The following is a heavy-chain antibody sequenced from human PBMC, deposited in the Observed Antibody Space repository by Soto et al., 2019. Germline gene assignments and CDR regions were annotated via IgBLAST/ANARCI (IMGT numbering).Heavy chain of an antibody. CDR3: AGDRGGAAAPFDY. CDR1: GFTFSSYS. Sequence: EVQLVESGGGLVQPGGSLRLSCAASGFTFSSYSMNWVRQAPGKGLEWVSYISSSSSTIYYADSVKGRFTISRDNAKNSLYLQMNSLRAEDTAVYYCAGDRGGAAAPFDYWGQGTLVTVSS. J-gene: IGHJ4*02. V-gene: IGHV3-48*01. D-gene: IGHD6-13*01. CDR2: ISSSSSTI.